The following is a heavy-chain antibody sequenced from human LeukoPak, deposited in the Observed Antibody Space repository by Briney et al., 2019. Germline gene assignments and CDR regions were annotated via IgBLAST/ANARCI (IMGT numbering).Heavy chain of an antibody. Sequence: GGSLRLSCAVSGLIFRSYWMSWVRQAPGKGLEWVAHINQDGSEKYFVDSVKGRFTISRDNAKNSLHLQMNTLRAEDTAVYYCARERDGRFFDYWGQGTLVTVSS. CDR1: GLIFRSYW. V-gene: IGHV3-7*01. J-gene: IGHJ4*02. CDR3: ARERDGRFFDY. D-gene: IGHD5-24*01. CDR2: INQDGSEK.